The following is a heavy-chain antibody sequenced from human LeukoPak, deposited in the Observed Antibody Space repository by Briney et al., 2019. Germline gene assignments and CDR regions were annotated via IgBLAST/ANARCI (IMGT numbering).Heavy chain of an antibody. CDR3: ARPSIAAALAFDI. D-gene: IGHD6-13*01. Sequence: PSETLSLTCTVSGGSIISGDFYWIWIRQPPGKGLKWIGYIYYSGSTNYNPSLKSRVTISVDTSKNQFSLKLSSVTAADTAVYYCARPSIAAALAFDIWGQGTMVTVSS. CDR1: GGSIISGDFY. J-gene: IGHJ3*02. CDR2: IYYSGST. V-gene: IGHV4-61*08.